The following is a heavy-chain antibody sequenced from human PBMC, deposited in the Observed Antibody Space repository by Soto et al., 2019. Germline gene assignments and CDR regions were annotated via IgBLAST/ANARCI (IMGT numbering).Heavy chain of an antibody. CDR2: IIPLFATA. V-gene: IGHV1-69*12. J-gene: IGHJ4*02. CDR3: AAIRLGELSSIDY. Sequence: QVQLVQSGTEVKKPGSSVKVSCTASGATFSNYAISWVRQAPGQGLEWMGGIIPLFATADYAQNFQGRVAITADEYTRTAYMELNSLTSEDTAVYYCAAIRLGELSSIDYWGQGTLVTVSS. D-gene: IGHD3-16*02. CDR1: GATFSNYA.